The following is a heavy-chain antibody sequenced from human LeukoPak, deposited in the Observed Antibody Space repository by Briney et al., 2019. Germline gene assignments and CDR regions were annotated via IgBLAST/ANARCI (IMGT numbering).Heavy chain of an antibody. CDR1: GFTFSDYW. CDR2: ISFDGST. Sequence: GGSLRLSCAASGFTFSDYWMHWVRHAPGKGLVWVSCISFDGSTTYADSVKGRFTISRDNAKNTVHLQMNSLRAEDTAVYYCAKLPVSGPPDYWGQGTLVTVSS. D-gene: IGHD2-15*01. J-gene: IGHJ4*02. V-gene: IGHV3-74*01. CDR3: AKLPVSGPPDY.